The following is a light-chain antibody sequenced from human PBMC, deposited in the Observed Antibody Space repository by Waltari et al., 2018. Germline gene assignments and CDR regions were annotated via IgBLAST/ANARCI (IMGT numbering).Light chain of an antibody. CDR3: QTYDSSLSGRV. V-gene: IGLV1-40*01. CDR2: VNT. J-gene: IGLJ2*01. Sequence: QSVLTQPPSVSGAPGQRVTISCTGSSSNIGAGYDVPWYQQLPGAAPKLLIYVNTNRPLGVPDRFSGSRSGTSAFLAITGLRAEDEGDYYCQTYDSSLSGRVFGGGTKVTVL. CDR1: SSNIGAGYD.